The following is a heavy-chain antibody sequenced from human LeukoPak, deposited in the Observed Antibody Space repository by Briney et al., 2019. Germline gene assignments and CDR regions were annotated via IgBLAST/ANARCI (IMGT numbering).Heavy chain of an antibody. CDR2: ISGSGGST. CDR1: GFVVSSNY. J-gene: IGHJ5*02. D-gene: IGHD6-6*01. CDR3: AKEARSPLNWFDP. Sequence: GGSLRLSCAASGFVVSSNYMNWVRQAPGKGLEWVSAISGSGGSTYYADSVKGRFTISRDNSKNTLYLQMNSLRAEDTAVYYCAKEARSPLNWFDPWGQGTLVTVSS. V-gene: IGHV3-23*01.